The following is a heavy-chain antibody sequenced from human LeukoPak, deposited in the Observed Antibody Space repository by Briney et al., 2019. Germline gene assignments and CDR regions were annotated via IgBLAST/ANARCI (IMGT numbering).Heavy chain of an antibody. CDR3: ASSNTPTFYDFWSGPRY. J-gene: IGHJ4*02. CDR2: INHSGST. V-gene: IGHV4-30-2*01. D-gene: IGHD3-3*01. Sequence: SQTLSLTCTVSAGSISSGGYYWSWIRQPPGKGLEWIGEINHSGSTNCNPSLKSRVTISVDTSKNQFSLKLSSVTAADTAVYYCASSNTPTFYDFWSGPRYWGQGTLVTVSS. CDR1: AGSISSGGYY.